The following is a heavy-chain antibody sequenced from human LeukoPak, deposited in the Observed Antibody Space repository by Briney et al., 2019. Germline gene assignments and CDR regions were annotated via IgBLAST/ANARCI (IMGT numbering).Heavy chain of an antibody. CDR3: ARDISQQLGPGFDY. D-gene: IGHD6-13*01. CDR1: GFTFSSYA. V-gene: IGHV3-23*01. J-gene: IGHJ4*02. CDR2: ISSSGGST. Sequence: GGSLRLSCAASGFTFSSYAMNWVRQAPGKGLEWVSGISSSGGSTSYADSVKGRFTISRDNSKNTLYLQMNSLRAEDTAVYYCARDISQQLGPGFDYWGQGTLVTVSS.